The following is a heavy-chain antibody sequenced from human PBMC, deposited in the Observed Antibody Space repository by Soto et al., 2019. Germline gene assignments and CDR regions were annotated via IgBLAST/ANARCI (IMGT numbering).Heavy chain of an antibody. V-gene: IGHV4-4*02. CDR1: GLSISSGDW. D-gene: IGHD6-13*01. J-gene: IGHJ4*02. CDR2: IHHSWSA. Sequence: QVQLQESGPGLVRPSGTVSLTCAVSGLSISSGDWWSWVRQPPGKGLEWIGEIHHSWSANYNPSLKSRVTLSVVPSKDLFSLTLISVTAADTAFYYCARDQGSHPGDWGQGTLVSVSS. CDR3: ARDQGSHPGD.